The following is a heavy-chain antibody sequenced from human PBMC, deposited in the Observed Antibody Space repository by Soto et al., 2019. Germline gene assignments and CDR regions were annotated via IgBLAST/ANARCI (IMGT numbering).Heavy chain of an antibody. J-gene: IGHJ4*02. V-gene: IGHV3-74*01. CDR3: AKDRDGVIFDY. Sequence: PGGSLRLSCVASGFTFSTFWVHWVRQVPGKGLVWVSRINGDGSITSYADSVKGRFTISRDNAKNTLYLQMNSLRAEDTAVYYCAKDRDGVIFDYWGQGTLVTVSS. CDR2: INGDGSIT. CDR1: GFTFSTFW. D-gene: IGHD4-17*01.